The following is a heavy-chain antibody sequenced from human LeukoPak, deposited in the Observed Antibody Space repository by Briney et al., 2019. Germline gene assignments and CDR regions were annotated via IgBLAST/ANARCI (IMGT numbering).Heavy chain of an antibody. CDR3: ARVSNWNDGYFDY. CDR2: INPNSGGT. V-gene: IGHV1-2*02. Sequence: ASVKVSCKASGYTFTCYYMHWVRQAPGQGREWMGWINPNSGGTNYAQKFQGRVTMTRDTSISTAYMELSRLRSDDTAVYYCARVSNWNDGYFDYWGQGTLVTVSS. D-gene: IGHD1-20*01. CDR1: GYTFTCYY. J-gene: IGHJ4*02.